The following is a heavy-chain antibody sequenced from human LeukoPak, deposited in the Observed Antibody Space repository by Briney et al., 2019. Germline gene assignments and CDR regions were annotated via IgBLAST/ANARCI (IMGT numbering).Heavy chain of an antibody. CDR1: GGSISSYY. Sequence: PSETLSLTCTVSGGSISSYYWSWIRQPPGKGLEWIGYIYYSGSANYNPSLKSRVTISVDTSKNQFSLKLSSVTAADTAVYYCARAGRVGYVVYWGQGTLVTVSS. V-gene: IGHV4-59*08. D-gene: IGHD1-26*01. CDR2: IYYSGSA. CDR3: ARAGRVGYVVY. J-gene: IGHJ4*02.